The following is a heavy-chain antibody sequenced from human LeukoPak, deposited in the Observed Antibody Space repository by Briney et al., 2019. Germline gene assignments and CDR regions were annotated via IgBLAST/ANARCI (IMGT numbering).Heavy chain of an antibody. CDR3: AKEARYSYGTKGNSYYYGMDV. CDR2: ISYDGSNK. Sequence: PGGSLRLSCAASGFTFSSYGMHWVRQAPGKGLEWVAVISYDGSNKYYADSVKGRFTISRDNSKNTLYLQMNSLRAEDTAVYYCAKEARYSYGTKGNSYYYGMDVWGQGTTVTVSS. CDR1: GFTFSSYG. D-gene: IGHD5-18*01. J-gene: IGHJ6*02. V-gene: IGHV3-30*18.